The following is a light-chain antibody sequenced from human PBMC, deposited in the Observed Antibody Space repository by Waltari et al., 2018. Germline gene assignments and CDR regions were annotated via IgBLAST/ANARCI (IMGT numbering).Light chain of an antibody. CDR3: ATWDDSLDGPV. Sequence: QSVLTQPPSASGTPGQRVTISCFGSSSNIGRNAVSWYQQLPGPAPRLLIHTNDQRPSGVPDRFSASKSGTSASLAISGLQSEDEADFHCATWDDSLDGPVFGGGTKLTVL. V-gene: IGLV1-44*01. J-gene: IGLJ3*02. CDR1: SSNIGRNA. CDR2: TND.